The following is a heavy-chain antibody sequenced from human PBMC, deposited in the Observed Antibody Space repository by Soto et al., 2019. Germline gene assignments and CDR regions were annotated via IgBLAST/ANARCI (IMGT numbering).Heavy chain of an antibody. J-gene: IGHJ6*02. CDR2: ISAYNGNT. D-gene: IGHD5-18*01. V-gene: IGHV1-18*01. CDR1: GYTFTSYG. CDR3: ARNTLSNEQTWIQLWSTDYYYYYGMDV. Sequence: ASVKVSCKASGYTFTSYGISWVRQAPGQGLEWMGWISAYNGNTNYAQKLQGRVTMTTDTSTSTAYMELRSLRSDDTAVYYCARNTLSNEQTWIQLWSTDYYYYYGMDVWGQGTTVTVSS.